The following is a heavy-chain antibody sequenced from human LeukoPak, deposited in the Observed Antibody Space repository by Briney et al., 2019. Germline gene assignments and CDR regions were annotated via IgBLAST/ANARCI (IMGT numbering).Heavy chain of an antibody. CDR2: IKQDGSEK. Sequence: GGSLRLSCAASGFTFSSYWMSWVRQAPGKGLEWVANIKQDGSEKYYVDSVKGRFTISRDNAKNSLYLQMNSLRAEDTAVYYCARAHFGVLDMDAFDIWGQGTMVTVSS. D-gene: IGHD3-3*01. CDR3: ARAHFGVLDMDAFDI. J-gene: IGHJ3*02. CDR1: GFTFSSYW. V-gene: IGHV3-7*01.